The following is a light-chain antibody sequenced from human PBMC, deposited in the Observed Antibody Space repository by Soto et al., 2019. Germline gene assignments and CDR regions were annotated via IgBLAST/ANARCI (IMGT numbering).Light chain of an antibody. Sequence: DIQMTQSPSTLSASVGDRVTITCRASQSISSWLAWYQQKPGRAPKLLIYKASSLESDVPSRFSGIGSGTEVTLTIISLQPDDTATYYCHQYKSYPWKFGQGTMFEIK. CDR2: KAS. J-gene: IGKJ1*01. CDR3: HQYKSYPWK. CDR1: QSISSW. V-gene: IGKV1-5*03.